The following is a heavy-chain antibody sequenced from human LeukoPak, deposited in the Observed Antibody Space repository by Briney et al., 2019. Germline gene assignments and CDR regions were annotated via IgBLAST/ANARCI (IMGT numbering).Heavy chain of an antibody. CDR3: AKGHSSTWYRDFDY. D-gene: IGHD6-13*01. CDR1: GFTLRSYV. CDR2: ISGSGDST. J-gene: IGHJ4*02. Sequence: TGGSLRLSCVASGFTLRSYVMNWVRQTPGKGLEWVSSISGSGDSTFYADSVKGRFTISRDNSKNTLYLQMNSLRAEDTAVYYCAKGHSSTWYRDFDYWGQGTLVTVSS. V-gene: IGHV3-23*01.